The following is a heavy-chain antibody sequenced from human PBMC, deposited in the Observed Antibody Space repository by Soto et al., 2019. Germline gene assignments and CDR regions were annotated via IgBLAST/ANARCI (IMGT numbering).Heavy chain of an antibody. CDR3: ARILSGGNSLYAFDI. Sequence: QLQLQESGPGLVKPSETLSLTCTVSGGSISSSSYYWGWIRQPPGKGLEWIGSIYYSGSTYYNPSLKSRVTISVDTSKNQFSLKLSSVTAADTAVYYCARILSGGNSLYAFDIWGQGTMVTVSS. V-gene: IGHV4-39*01. CDR1: GGSISSSSYY. CDR2: IYYSGST. D-gene: IGHD2-15*01. J-gene: IGHJ3*02.